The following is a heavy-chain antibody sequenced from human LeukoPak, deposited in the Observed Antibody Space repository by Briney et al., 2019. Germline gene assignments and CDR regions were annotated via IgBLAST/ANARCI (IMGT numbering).Heavy chain of an antibody. CDR2: IKGDGIST. Sequence: GGSLRLSCAASGFDFSSNWMHWVRHAPGQGLVWVSRIKGDGISTNYADSVEGRFTISRDIAKNTLYLQMNSLRAEDTAIYYCAKDMLGTVSDYFDDWGQGTLVTVSS. CDR3: AKDMLGTVSDYFDD. V-gene: IGHV3-74*01. J-gene: IGHJ4*02. CDR1: GFDFSSNW. D-gene: IGHD1-7*01.